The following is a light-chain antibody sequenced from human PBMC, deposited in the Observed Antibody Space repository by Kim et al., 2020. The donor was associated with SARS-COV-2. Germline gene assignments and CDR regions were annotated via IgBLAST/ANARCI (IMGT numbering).Light chain of an antibody. Sequence: QSALTQPPSMTGAPGQRYTISCAGTSSNIGADYDVHWYQQLPGTAPKLLIYGNTNRPSGVSDRFSGSKSGTTASLAITGLQAEDEADYYCQSYDSSLSVWVFGGGTQLTVL. CDR2: GNT. V-gene: IGLV1-40*01. J-gene: IGLJ3*02. CDR3: QSYDSSLSVWV. CDR1: SSNIGADYD.